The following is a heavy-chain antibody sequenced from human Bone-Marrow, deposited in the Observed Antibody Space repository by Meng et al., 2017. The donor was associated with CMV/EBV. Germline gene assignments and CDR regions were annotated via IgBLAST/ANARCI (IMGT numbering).Heavy chain of an antibody. D-gene: IGHD3-3*01. Sequence: GGSLRLSCAASGFTFSDYYMNWVRQAPGKGLEWVSSISSSSTIYYADSVKGRFTISRDNAKNSLYLQMNSLRAEDTAVYYCARELRFLEGYYYYGMDVWGQGTTVPVSS. CDR1: GFTFSDYY. CDR3: ARELRFLEGYYYYGMDV. CDR2: ISSSSTI. J-gene: IGHJ6*02. V-gene: IGHV3-69-1*02.